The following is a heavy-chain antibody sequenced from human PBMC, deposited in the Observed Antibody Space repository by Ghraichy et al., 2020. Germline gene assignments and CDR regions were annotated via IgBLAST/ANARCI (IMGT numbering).Heavy chain of an antibody. CDR1: GFTFSSYS. J-gene: IGHJ1*01. CDR2: ISSSSSYI. V-gene: IGHV3-21*01. D-gene: IGHD6-13*01. CDR3: AQSRGGSSWFQH. Sequence: GGSLRLSCAASGFTFSSYSMNWVRQAPGKGLEWVSSISSSSSYIYYADSVKGRFTISRVNAKNSLYLQMNSLRAEDTAVYYCAQSRGGSSWFQHWGQGTLVTVSS.